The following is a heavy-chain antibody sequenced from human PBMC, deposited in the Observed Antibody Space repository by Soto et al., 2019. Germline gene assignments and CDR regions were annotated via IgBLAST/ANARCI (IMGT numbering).Heavy chain of an antibody. CDR1: GDTFTDYY. D-gene: IGHD2-21*02. Sequence: QVQLVQSGAEVKKPGASVKVSCKASGDTFTDYYIHWVRQAPGQGLEWMGTVNPSGGHTTYAQHSLGRVIMNRETSTSTLYMELTSLTSGDTAVYYCARGGHVVVVTAALDYWGQGTLVTVSS. J-gene: IGHJ4*02. CDR3: ARGGHVVVVTAALDY. V-gene: IGHV1-46*01. CDR2: VNPSGGHT.